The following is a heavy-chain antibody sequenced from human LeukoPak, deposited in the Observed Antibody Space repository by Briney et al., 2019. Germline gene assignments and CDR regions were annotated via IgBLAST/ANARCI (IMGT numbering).Heavy chain of an antibody. CDR1: GFTFSSYA. J-gene: IGHJ4*02. Sequence: GGSLRLSCAASGFTFSSYAMSRVRQAPGKGLEWVSAISGSGGSTYYADSVKGRFTISRDNSKNTLYLQMNSLRAEDTAVYYCAKGIYDSSGYYGNYFDYWGQGTLVTVSS. D-gene: IGHD3-22*01. CDR3: AKGIYDSSGYYGNYFDY. CDR2: ISGSGGST. V-gene: IGHV3-23*01.